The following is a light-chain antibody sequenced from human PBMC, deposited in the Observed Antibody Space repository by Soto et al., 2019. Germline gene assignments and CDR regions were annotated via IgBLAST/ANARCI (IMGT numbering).Light chain of an antibody. CDR2: CAS. J-gene: IGKJ4*01. CDR1: QRVLYSSNNKNY. V-gene: IGKV4-1*01. Sequence: DIVMTQSPDSLAVSLGERATINCKSSQRVLYSSNNKNYLAWYQQKPGQPPKLLIYCASTRESGVPDRFSGSGSGTDFTLTISILQAEDVAVYYCQQYYSTPPTFGGGTKVEIK. CDR3: QQYYSTPPT.